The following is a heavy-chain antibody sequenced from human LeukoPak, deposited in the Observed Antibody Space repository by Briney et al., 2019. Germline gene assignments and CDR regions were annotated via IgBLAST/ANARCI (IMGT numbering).Heavy chain of an antibody. Sequence: GGSLRLSCAASGFTFSSYSMNWVRQAPGKGLEWVSHITASGTAMFYADSVKGRFTISGDNAKNSLYLQMDSLRDEDTAVYYCASSGSYRFDYWGQGTLVTVSS. V-gene: IGHV3-48*02. CDR3: ASSGSYRFDY. CDR1: GFTFSSYS. D-gene: IGHD1-26*01. J-gene: IGHJ4*02. CDR2: ITASGTAM.